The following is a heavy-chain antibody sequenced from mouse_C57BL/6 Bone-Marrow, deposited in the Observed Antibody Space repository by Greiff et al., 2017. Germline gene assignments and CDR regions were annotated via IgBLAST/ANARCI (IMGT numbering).Heavy chain of an antibody. Sequence: VQRVESGPELVKPGASVKISCKASGYTFTDYYINWVKQRPGQGLEWIGWIFPGSGSTYYNEKFKGKATLTVDKSSSTAYMLLSSLTSEDSAVYFCARFWANYDVGDYWGQGTTLTVSS. J-gene: IGHJ2*01. CDR2: IFPGSGST. CDR3: ARFWANYDVGDY. D-gene: IGHD2-3*01. V-gene: IGHV1-75*01. CDR1: GYTFTDYY.